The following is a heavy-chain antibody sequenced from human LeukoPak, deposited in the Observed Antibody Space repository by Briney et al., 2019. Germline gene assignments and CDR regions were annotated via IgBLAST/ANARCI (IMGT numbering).Heavy chain of an antibody. J-gene: IGHJ4*02. Sequence: AVGSLRLSCAASGFTLSSYGMHWVRQAPGKGLGWVAFIRYDGSNKYYADSVKGRFTISRDNSKNTLYLQMDSLRAEDTAVYYCAKDLNDYGGTAFDYWGQGTLVTVSS. D-gene: IGHD4-23*01. CDR1: GFTLSSYG. V-gene: IGHV3-30*02. CDR3: AKDLNDYGGTAFDY. CDR2: IRYDGSNK.